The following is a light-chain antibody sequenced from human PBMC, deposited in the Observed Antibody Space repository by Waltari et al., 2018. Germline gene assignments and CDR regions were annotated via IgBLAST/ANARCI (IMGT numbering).Light chain of an antibody. Sequence: SSELTQDPDVSVALGQTVKITCQGDSLRTSYASWYQVKPGQAPVLVLFGKEKRPSGIPDRISGYSSGTTSSLTITGAQAEDEADYYCHSRKGRDNQVVFGGGTKLTVL. J-gene: IGLJ3*02. CDR3: HSRKGRDNQVV. CDR2: GKE. V-gene: IGLV3-19*01. CDR1: SLRTSY.